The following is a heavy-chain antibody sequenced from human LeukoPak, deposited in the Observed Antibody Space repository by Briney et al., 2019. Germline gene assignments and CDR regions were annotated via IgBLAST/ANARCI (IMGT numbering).Heavy chain of an antibody. CDR3: ATRSTSYYYYGMDV. CDR1: GFTFDDYV. J-gene: IGHJ6*02. Sequence: GGSLRLSCAASGFTFDDYVMQWVRQAPRKGLEWVSTISGSGGNTYYADSVKGRFTISRDNSKNTLYLQMNSLRAEDTAVYYCATRSTSYYYYGMDVWGQGTTVTVSS. CDR2: ISGSGGNT. V-gene: IGHV3-23*01.